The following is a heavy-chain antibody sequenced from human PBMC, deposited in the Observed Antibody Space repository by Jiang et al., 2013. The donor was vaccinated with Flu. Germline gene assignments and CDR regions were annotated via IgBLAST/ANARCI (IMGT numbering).Heavy chain of an antibody. Sequence: KPTQTLTLTCTVSGFSLSNARMGVSWIRQPPGKALEWLTHIFSNDEKSYSTSLKSRLTISKDTSKSQVVLTMTNMDPVDTATYYCAREGYCSSTSCSKLGYYYGMDVWGQGTTVTVSS. J-gene: IGHJ6*02. V-gene: IGHV2-26*01. D-gene: IGHD2-2*01. CDR3: AREGYCSSTSCSKLGYYYGMDV. CDR2: IFSNDEK. CDR1: GFSLSNARMG.